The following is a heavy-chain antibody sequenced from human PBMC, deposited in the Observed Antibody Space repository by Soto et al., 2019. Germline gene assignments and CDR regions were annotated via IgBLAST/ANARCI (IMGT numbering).Heavy chain of an antibody. Sequence: GGSLRLSCAASGFTFSDYYMSWIRQAPGKGLEWVSYISSSGSTIYYADSVKGRFTISRDNAKNSLYLQMNSLRAEDTAVYYCARFQGAVAGVSTYYYYYMDVWGKGTTVTVSS. J-gene: IGHJ6*03. V-gene: IGHV3-11*01. D-gene: IGHD6-19*01. CDR3: ARFQGAVAGVSTYYYYYMDV. CDR2: ISSSGSTI. CDR1: GFTFSDYY.